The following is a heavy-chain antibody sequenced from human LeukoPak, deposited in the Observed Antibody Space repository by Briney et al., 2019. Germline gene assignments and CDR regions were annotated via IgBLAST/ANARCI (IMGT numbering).Heavy chain of an antibody. V-gene: IGHV1-2*02. CDR2: INPNSGGT. J-gene: IGHJ4*02. D-gene: IGHD5-18*01. CDR3: ARALTWIHLFGY. Sequence: GASVKVSCKASGYTFSGYYMHWVRQAPGQGLEWMGWINPNSGGTNYAQKFQGRVTMTRGTSISTAYMELSRLRSDDTAVYYCARALTWIHLFGYWGQGTLVTVSS. CDR1: GYTFSGYY.